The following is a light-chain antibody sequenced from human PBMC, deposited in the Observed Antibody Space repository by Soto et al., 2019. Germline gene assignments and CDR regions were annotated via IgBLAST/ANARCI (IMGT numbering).Light chain of an antibody. CDR1: SSDVGGYNY. CDR3: SSYTSSSCSGV. CDR2: DVS. J-gene: IGLJ2*01. Sequence: QSALTQPASVSGSPGQSITISCTGTSSDVGGYNYVSWYQQHPGKAPKLMIYDVSNRPSGVSNRFSGSKSGNTASLTISGLQAEDEADYYCSSYTSSSCSGVFGGGTKLTVL. V-gene: IGLV2-14*01.